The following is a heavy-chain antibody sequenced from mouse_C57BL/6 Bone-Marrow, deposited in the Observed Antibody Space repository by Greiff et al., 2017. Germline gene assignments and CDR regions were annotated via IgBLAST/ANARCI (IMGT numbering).Heavy chain of an antibody. Sequence: QVQLQQPGAELVMPGASVKLSCTASGYTFTSYWMHWVKQRPGQGLEWIGEIDPSDSYTNYNQKFKGKSTLTVDKSSSTAYMQLSSLTSEASAVYYYASEGLTESNFDDWGKGTTVTVSS. CDR3: ASEGLTESNFDD. CDR1: GYTFTSYW. V-gene: IGHV1-69*01. J-gene: IGHJ1*03. CDR2: IDPSDSYT. D-gene: IGHD4-1*01.